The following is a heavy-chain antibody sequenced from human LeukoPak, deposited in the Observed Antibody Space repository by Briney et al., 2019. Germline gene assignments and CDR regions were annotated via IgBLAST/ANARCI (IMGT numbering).Heavy chain of an antibody. J-gene: IGHJ6*02. CDR3: ARESLLGMVAMGQSSYYGMDV. CDR2: INPNTGGT. D-gene: IGHD5-12*01. Sequence: ASVKLSCKASGYTFTGYYMHGVRQAAGQGLQWMAWINPNTGGTNYAQKFQGRVTMTRDTSLSTAYMELSRLRSDDTAVYYCARESLLGMVAMGQSSYYGMDVWGQGTTVTVSS. CDR1: GYTFTGYY. V-gene: IGHV1-2*02.